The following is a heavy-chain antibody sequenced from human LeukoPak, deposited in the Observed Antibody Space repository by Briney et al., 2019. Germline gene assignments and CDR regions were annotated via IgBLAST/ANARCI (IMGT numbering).Heavy chain of an antibody. CDR1: GGSISSSSYY. D-gene: IGHD3-22*01. Sequence: PSETLSLTCTVSGGSISSSSYYWGWIRQPPGKGLEWIGSIYYSGSTYYNPSLKCRVTISVDTSKNQFSLKLSSVTAADTAVYYCARVGGDSSGDITADYWGQGTLVTVSS. V-gene: IGHV4-39*01. J-gene: IGHJ4*02. CDR2: IYYSGST. CDR3: ARVGGDSSGDITADY.